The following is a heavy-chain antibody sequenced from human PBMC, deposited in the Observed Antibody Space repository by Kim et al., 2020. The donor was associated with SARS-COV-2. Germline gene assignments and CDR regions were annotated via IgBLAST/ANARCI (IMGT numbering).Heavy chain of an antibody. CDR1: GYSFTSYW. CDR2: IYPGDSDT. J-gene: IGHJ4*02. CDR3: ARHFESGRLLWFGELSPGFDY. D-gene: IGHD3-10*01. Sequence: GESLKISCKGSGYSFTSYWIGWVRQMPGKGLEWMGIIYPGDSDTRYSPSFQGQVTISADKSISTAYLQWSSLKASDTAMYYCARHFESGRLLWFGELSPGFDYWGQGTLVTVSS. V-gene: IGHV5-51*01.